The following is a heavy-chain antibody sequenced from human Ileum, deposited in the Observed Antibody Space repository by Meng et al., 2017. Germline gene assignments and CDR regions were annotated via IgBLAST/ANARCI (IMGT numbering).Heavy chain of an antibody. Sequence: QVRLVQSGAEVKKPGASVKVAFKASGYIFTGYYIHWVRQAPGQGLEWMGWINPNNGGTNYAQKFQGRVTMTRDTSITTAYMELSRLSSDDTAVYYCASRANYDFWSGYFAPLGYWGQGTLVTVSS. D-gene: IGHD3-3*01. V-gene: IGHV1-2*02. CDR3: ASRANYDFWSGYFAPLGY. J-gene: IGHJ4*02. CDR1: GYIFTGYY. CDR2: INPNNGGT.